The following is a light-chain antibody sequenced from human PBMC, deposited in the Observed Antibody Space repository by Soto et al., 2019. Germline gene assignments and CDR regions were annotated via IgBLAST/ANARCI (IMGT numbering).Light chain of an antibody. CDR3: QSYDSTLDARYV. J-gene: IGLJ1*01. V-gene: IGLV2-14*01. CDR2: EVS. Sequence: QSVLTQPASVSGSPGQSITISCTGTSSDVGAYDYVSWYQHHPGKAPKLLIYEVSNRPSGVSSRFSGSKSGNTASLTISGLQAEDEADYYCQSYDSTLDARYVFGTGTKVTVL. CDR1: SSDVGAYDY.